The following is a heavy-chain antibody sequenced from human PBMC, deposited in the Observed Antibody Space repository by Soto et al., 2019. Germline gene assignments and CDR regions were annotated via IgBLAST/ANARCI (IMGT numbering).Heavy chain of an antibody. CDR3: AYRVGSRGSFDY. D-gene: IGHD6-25*01. CDR2: IYWNDDK. CDR1: GFSLTTSGVC. V-gene: IGHV2-5*01. J-gene: IGHJ4*02. Sequence: QITLKESGPTLVKPTQTLTLTCTFSGFSLTTSGVCVGWIRQPPGKALEWLASIYWNDDKRYSPSLKSRLTLTKDNSKKQVVLTMTNMDPVDTATYYCAYRVGSRGSFDYWGQGTLVTVSS.